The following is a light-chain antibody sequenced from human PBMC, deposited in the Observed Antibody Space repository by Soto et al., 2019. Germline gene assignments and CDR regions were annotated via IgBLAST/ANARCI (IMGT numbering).Light chain of an antibody. CDR1: SSDVGGYNY. CDR2: GVS. V-gene: IGLV2-14*01. J-gene: IGLJ3*02. CDR3: SSYASSSSLRV. Sequence: QSALTQPASVSGSPGQSITICCSGTSSDVGGYNYVSWYQQHPGKAPKLMIYGVSNRPSGVSNRFSGSKSGNTASLTISGLQAEDEGDYYCSSYASSSSLRVFGGGTKLTVL.